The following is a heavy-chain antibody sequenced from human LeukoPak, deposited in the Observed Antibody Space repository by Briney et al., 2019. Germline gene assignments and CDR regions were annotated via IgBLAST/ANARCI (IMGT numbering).Heavy chain of an antibody. V-gene: IGHV4-59*01. CDR3: ARGGDTTTFDY. CDR1: GGSISTYY. Sequence: PSETLSFICTVSGGSISTYYWSWIRQPPGKGLEWIGYIYYSGSTNYNPSLKSRVNISVDTSKNQFSLKLSSVTAADTAVYYCARGGDTTTFDYWGPGNPGHRLL. J-gene: IGHJ4*02. D-gene: IGHD5-18*01. CDR2: IYYSGST.